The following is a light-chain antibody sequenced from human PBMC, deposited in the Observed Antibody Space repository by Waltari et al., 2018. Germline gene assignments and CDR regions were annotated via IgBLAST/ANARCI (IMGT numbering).Light chain of an antibody. Sequence: QSALTQPPSASGSPGQSVTISCTGTSTYIGVYNYVSWYQQHPGKAPKLLIYKVLERPSGVPVRFSGSKAGNPASLTVSGLQGEEEADYYCASFAGSNNLFGGGTKLTVL. V-gene: IGLV2-8*01. CDR1: STYIGVYNY. CDR2: KVL. CDR3: ASFAGSNNL. J-gene: IGLJ2*01.